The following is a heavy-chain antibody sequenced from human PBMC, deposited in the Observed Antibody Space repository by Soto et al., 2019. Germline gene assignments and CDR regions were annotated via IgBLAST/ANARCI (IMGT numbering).Heavy chain of an antibody. J-gene: IGHJ4*02. Sequence: QVQLVQSGTEVKKPGASVKVSCKASGYTFSSYAVSWVRQAPGQGLEWVGEIIPMYGMPNLAHRFQGRVTVTADESTSTVYMEVSSLRSEDTAIYYCARVKESCSSTSCYKFFDFWGQGSLVTVSS. CDR3: ARVKESCSSTSCYKFFDF. V-gene: IGHV1-69*01. CDR2: IIPMYGMP. D-gene: IGHD2-2*02. CDR1: GYTFSSYA.